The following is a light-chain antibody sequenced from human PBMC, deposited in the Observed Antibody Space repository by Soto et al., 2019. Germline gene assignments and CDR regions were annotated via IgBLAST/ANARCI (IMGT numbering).Light chain of an antibody. CDR1: QTISSW. CDR2: AAS. Sequence: QTTPLPSPLSGCVGSSVTTTWRASQTISSWLAWYQQKPGKAPKLLIYAASSLQSGVPSRFSGSGSGTDFTLTISSLQPEDFATYYCQQSYSPPRTFGPGTRWIS. J-gene: IGKJ3*01. V-gene: IGKV1-39*01. CDR3: QQSYSPPRT.